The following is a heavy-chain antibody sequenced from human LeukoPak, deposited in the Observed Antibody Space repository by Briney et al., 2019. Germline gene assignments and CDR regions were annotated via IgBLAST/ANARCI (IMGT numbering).Heavy chain of an antibody. J-gene: IGHJ4*02. CDR3: ARDFFPIVDSSWYEIGY. CDR1: GFTFNDYA. CDR2: ISYDGYDQ. Sequence: PGKSLRLSCAASGFTFNDYAMYWVRQAPGKGLEWVTLISYDGYDQSYADSVRGRFTISRDNSKNTLYLQMDSLRTEDTAVYYCARDFFPIVDSSWYEIGYWGQGTLVTVSS. V-gene: IGHV3-30-3*01. D-gene: IGHD6-13*01.